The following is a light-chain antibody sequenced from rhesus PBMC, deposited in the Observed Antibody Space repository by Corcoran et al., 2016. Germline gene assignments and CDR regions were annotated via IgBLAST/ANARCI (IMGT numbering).Light chain of an antibody. V-gene: IGKV3-31*02. J-gene: IGKJ3*01. CDR2: GAS. CDR1: QSVTSY. CDR3: QETSNLFT. Sequence: EIVMTQSPATLSLSPGERATLSCRASQSVTSYLAWYQQKPRQAPRHLIDGASTRATGIPDRFSGSGSGTDFTLTINSLEPEDFAVYYCQETSNLFTFGPGTKLDIK.